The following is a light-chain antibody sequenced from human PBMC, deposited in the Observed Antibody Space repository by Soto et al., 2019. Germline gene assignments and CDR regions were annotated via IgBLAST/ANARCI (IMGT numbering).Light chain of an antibody. V-gene: IGKV3-11*01. CDR1: QRVSNSF. J-gene: IGKJ5*01. CDR3: QQRSDWPIA. Sequence: EIVLTQSPGTLSLSTGEGATVSCRASQRVSNSFLAWYQQKPGQAPRLLIYGVSTRATGIPARFSGSGSGTDFTLTITSLEPEDFAVYSCQQRSDWPIAFGQGTRLEI. CDR2: GVS.